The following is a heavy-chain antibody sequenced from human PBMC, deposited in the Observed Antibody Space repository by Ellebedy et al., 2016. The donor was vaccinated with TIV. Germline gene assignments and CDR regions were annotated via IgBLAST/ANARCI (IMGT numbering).Heavy chain of an antibody. J-gene: IGHJ4*02. Sequence: GESLKISCVASAFSISAYAMSWVRQAPGKGLEWVSAVSGDALRTFYAESVKGHFAVSRDNSKNTVYLQMNSLRAEDTAVYYCARSQGLWKADYWGQGTLVTVSS. CDR3: ARSQGLWKADY. V-gene: IGHV3-23*01. CDR2: VSGDALRT. CDR1: AFSISAYA. D-gene: IGHD6-25*01.